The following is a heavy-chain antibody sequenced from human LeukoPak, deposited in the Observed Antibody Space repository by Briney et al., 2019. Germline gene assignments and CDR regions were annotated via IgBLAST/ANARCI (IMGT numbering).Heavy chain of an antibody. D-gene: IGHD2-21*02. Sequence: PGGSLRLSCAASGFTFSGSAMHWVRQASGKGLEWVGRIRNKANNYGTACAASVKGRFTLSRDDSKNTAYLQMNSLKTEDTAVYYFTRPVEERGADCLYIWGGGIMLTLSS. J-gene: IGHJ3*02. CDR2: IRNKANNYGT. V-gene: IGHV3-73*01. CDR1: GFTFSGSA. CDR3: TRPVEERGADCLYI.